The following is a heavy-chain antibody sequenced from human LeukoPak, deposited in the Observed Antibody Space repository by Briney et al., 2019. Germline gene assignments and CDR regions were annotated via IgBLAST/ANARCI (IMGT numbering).Heavy chain of an antibody. CDR1: GFTLSSSW. CDR3: ARGDYYDRFFDY. Sequence: GGSLRLSCAASGFTLSSSWMNWVRQAPGKGLEWVADIKQDGSEKYYVDSVKGRFTISRDNAKNSLFLQMNSLRAEDTAVYYCARGDYYDRFFDYWGQGTLVTVSS. J-gene: IGHJ4*02. D-gene: IGHD3-22*01. CDR2: IKQDGSEK. V-gene: IGHV3-7*01.